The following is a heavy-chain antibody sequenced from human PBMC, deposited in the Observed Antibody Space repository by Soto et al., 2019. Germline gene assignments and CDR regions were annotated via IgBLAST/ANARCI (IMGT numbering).Heavy chain of an antibody. CDR1: GFTFSSYG. CDR2: IWYDGSNK. J-gene: IGHJ4*02. V-gene: IGHV3-33*01. D-gene: IGHD3-10*01. Sequence: HPGGSLRLSCAASGFTFSSYGMHWVRQAPGKGLEWVAVIWYDGSNKYYADSVKGRFTISRDNSKNTLYLQMNSLRAEDTAVYYCARDGEWFGESAPDYWGQGTLVTVSS. CDR3: ARDGEWFGESAPDY.